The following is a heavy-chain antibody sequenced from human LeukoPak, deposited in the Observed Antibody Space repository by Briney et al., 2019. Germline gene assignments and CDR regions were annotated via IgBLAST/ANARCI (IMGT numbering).Heavy chain of an antibody. CDR2: IHSSGGS. J-gene: IGHJ4*02. CDR3: ARLGSYHDF. V-gene: IGHV4-4*09. CDR1: GASISNYY. D-gene: IGHD1-26*01. Sequence: PSEPLSLTCTVSGASISNYYWSWIRPTPEKGLEWMGHIHSSGGSSYYPSLTSRLTLSIDTSRNQLSLKLPSVTAAETAVYFCARLGSYHDFWGQGALVTVSS.